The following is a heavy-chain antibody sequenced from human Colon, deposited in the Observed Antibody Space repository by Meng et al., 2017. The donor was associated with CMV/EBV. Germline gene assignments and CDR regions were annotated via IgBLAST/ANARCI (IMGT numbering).Heavy chain of an antibody. J-gene: IGHJ4*02. CDR3: ARDPSGSRVPFDY. CDR1: GYTFSDYH. V-gene: IGHV1-2*02. CDR2: INSNSGAT. Sequence: GQLVQSGAEVKKPGASVKVSCKTSGYTFSDYHIHWVRQAPGQGREWMGWINSNSGATDYAQKFQGRFTMTRDTSITTVYMELSSLRSDDTAVYYCARDPSGSRVPFDYWGQGSLVTVSS. D-gene: IGHD1-26*01.